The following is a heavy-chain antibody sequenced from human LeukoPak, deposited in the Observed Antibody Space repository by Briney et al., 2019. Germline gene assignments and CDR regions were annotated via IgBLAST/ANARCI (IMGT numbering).Heavy chain of an antibody. D-gene: IGHD6-6*01. J-gene: IGHJ4*02. Sequence: GGSLRLSCAASGFTFSSYAMSWVRQAPGKGLEWVANIKQGGIDKYYVDSVRGRFTISRDNAKNSVSLEMNSLRADDTAVYYCARVSSSMGGAADYWGQGTQVTVSS. CDR1: GFTFSSYA. CDR2: IKQGGIDK. CDR3: ARVSSSMGGAADY. V-gene: IGHV3-7*01.